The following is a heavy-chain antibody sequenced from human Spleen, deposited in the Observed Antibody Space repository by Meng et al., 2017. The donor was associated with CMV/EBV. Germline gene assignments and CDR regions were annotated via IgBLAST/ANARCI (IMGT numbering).Heavy chain of an antibody. CDR1: GFTFSNAW. Sequence: GGSLRLSCAASGFTFSNAWMTWVRQAPGKGLEWVGRIKAKTDGGATYYAPLVKGRFTISRDDSKDTLYLHMNSLKPEDTAVYYCSTDGGLYWGQGALVTVSS. CDR2: IKAKTDGGAT. J-gene: IGHJ4*02. V-gene: IGHV3-15*01. D-gene: IGHD3-16*01. CDR3: STDGGLY.